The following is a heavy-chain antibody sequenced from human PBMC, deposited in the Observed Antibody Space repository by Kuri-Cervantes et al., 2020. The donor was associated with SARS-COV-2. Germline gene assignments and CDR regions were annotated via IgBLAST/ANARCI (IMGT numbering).Heavy chain of an antibody. CDR1: GYTFTSYG. Sequence: ASVKVSCKASGYTFTSYGICWVRQAPGQGLEWMGWISAYNGNTNYAQKLQGRVTMTTDTSTSTAYMELRSLRSDDTAVYYCARERGTSYYYYYMDVWGKGTTVTVSS. CDR3: ARERGTSYYYYYMDV. D-gene: IGHD1-7*01. J-gene: IGHJ6*03. V-gene: IGHV1-18*01. CDR2: ISAYNGNT.